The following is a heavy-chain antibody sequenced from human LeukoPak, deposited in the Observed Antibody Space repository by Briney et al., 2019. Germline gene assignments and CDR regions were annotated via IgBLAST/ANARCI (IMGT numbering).Heavy chain of an antibody. CDR1: GDSVSSNNCS. V-gene: IGHV6-1*01. CDR3: ARDVGTTGWHTYDF. Sequence: SQTLSLTCAISGDSVSSNNCSWNWIRQSPSRGLEWLGRTYYRSMCYNDYAASLMSRITISPDTSKNKFSLQVYSVTPEDTAVYYCARDVGTTGWHTYDFWGQGTLVTVSS. D-gene: IGHD3-9*01. J-gene: IGHJ4*02. CDR2: TYYRSMCYN.